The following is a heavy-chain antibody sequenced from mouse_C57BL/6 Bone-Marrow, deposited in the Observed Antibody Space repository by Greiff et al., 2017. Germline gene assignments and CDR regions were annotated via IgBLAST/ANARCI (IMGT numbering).Heavy chain of an antibody. CDR2: IDPENGDT. D-gene: IGHD2-3*01. J-gene: IGHJ3*01. V-gene: IGHV14-4*01. CDR3: TTYGYYPWFAY. CDR1: GFNIKDDY. Sequence: EVQLQQSGPELVRPGASVKLSCTASGFNIKDDYMHWVKQRPEQGLEWIGWIDPENGDTAYASKFQGKATITADTSSNTAYMQLSSLTSEDTAVYYCTTYGYYPWFAYWGQGTLVTVSA.